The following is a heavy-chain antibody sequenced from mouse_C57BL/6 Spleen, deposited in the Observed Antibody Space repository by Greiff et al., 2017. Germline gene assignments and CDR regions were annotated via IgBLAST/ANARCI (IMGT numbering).Heavy chain of an antibody. CDR2: IDPENGGT. V-gene: IGHV14-4*01. Sequence: EVQRVESGAELVRPGASVKLSCKASGFNINDDHMHWVKQRPEQGLEWIGWIDPENGGTEYASKFQGKATITADTSSNTAYLQLSSRTSEDTAVYYCTTDRLRRGFAYWGQGTLVTVSA. CDR1: GFNINDDH. J-gene: IGHJ3*01. CDR3: TTDRLRRGFAY. D-gene: IGHD2-2*01.